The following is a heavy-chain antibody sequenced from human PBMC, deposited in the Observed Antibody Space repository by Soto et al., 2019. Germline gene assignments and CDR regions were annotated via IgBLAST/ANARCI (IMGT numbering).Heavy chain of an antibody. V-gene: IGHV3-11*01. CDR3: ASEMATSGWFQNYYYLGMDV. Sequence: QVQLVESGGGLVKPGGSLRLSCAASGFTFKDYYMNWIRQAPGRGLEWISYISSRDRAMYADSVQGRFTISRDNANNSLFLQMNSVRADDTAVYYCASEMATSGWFQNYYYLGMDVWGQGTTVTVSS. J-gene: IGHJ6*02. D-gene: IGHD6-19*01. CDR2: ISSRDRAM. CDR1: GFTFKDYY.